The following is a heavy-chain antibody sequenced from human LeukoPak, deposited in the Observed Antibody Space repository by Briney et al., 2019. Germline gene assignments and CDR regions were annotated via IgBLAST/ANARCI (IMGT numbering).Heavy chain of an antibody. J-gene: IGHJ6*03. CDR3: ARDKTASHYYYYYMDV. CDR2: ISSSGSTI. V-gene: IGHV3-11*04. D-gene: IGHD5-18*01. Sequence: GGSVRLSCAASGFTYSDYYMRWLRQAPGKGREGVSYISSSGSTIYYADSVKGRFTLSRDNAKNSLYLQMNSLRAEDTAVYYCARDKTASHYYYYYMDVWGKGTTVTVSS. CDR1: GFTYSDYY.